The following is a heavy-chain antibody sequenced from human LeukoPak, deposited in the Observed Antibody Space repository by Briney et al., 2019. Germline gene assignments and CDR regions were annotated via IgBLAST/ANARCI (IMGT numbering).Heavy chain of an antibody. V-gene: IGHV3-30*02. CDR3: AKARFLEWLPPTFDY. CDR2: IWYDGSRQ. J-gene: IGHJ4*02. D-gene: IGHD3-3*01. CDR1: GFTLSRYG. Sequence: PGGSLRLSCAASGFTLSRYGMHWVRQAPGKGLEWVAVIWYDGSRQYYADSVKGRFTISRDSSKNTLYLQMNSLRAEDTAVYYCAKARFLEWLPPTFDYWGQGTLVTVSS.